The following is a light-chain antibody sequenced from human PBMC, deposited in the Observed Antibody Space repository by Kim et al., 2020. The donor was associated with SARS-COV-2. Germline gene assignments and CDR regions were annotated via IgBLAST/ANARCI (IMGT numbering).Light chain of an antibody. CDR3: HVWDTNTAV. CDR2: RDT. CDR1: NCGGKS. V-gene: IGLV3-9*01. Sequence: VALGQTASITQGGNNCGGKSVLWYQQKPGQAPLLVIYRDTNRPSGIPERFSGSNSGDTATLTISRAQAGDEADYYCHVWDTNTAVFGGGTKLTVL. J-gene: IGLJ3*02.